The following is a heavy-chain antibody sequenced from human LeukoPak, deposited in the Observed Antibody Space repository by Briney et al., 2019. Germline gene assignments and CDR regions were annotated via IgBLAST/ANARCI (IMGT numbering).Heavy chain of an antibody. CDR3: AREDYYFDS. CDR1: GGSITSYY. CDR2: INHSRGT. V-gene: IGHV4-34*01. Sequence: SETLSLTCSVYGGSITSYYWSWIRQPPGKGLEWIGEINHSRGTKYNPSLESRVTILLDASKNEFSLNLNSVTAADTAVYYCAREDYYFDSWGQGTLVTVSS. J-gene: IGHJ4*02.